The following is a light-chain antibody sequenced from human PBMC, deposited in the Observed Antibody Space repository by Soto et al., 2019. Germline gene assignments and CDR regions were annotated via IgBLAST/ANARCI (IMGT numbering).Light chain of an antibody. CDR3: SSDTINRTYV. CDR2: NVY. CDR1: NSDVGSYNY. Sequence: QSALTQPASVSGSPGQSITISCTGTNSDVGSYNYVSWHQQHPGKAPKLMIYNVYDRPSGISNRFSGSKSGNTASLTISGLQGEDEADYYCSSDTINRTYVFGTGTMLTVL. V-gene: IGLV2-14*03. J-gene: IGLJ1*01.